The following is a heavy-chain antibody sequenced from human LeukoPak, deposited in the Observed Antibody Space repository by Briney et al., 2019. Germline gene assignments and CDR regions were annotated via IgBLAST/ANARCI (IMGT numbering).Heavy chain of an antibody. CDR1: GFTFSSYW. Sequence: GGSLRLSCAASGFTFSSYWMHWVRQAPGKGLVWVSRINSDGSSTSYADSVKGRFTIPRDNAKNTLYLQMNSLRAEDTAVYYCARDGQDIVVVVAATPCGWFDPWGQGTLVTVSS. D-gene: IGHD2-15*01. J-gene: IGHJ5*02. CDR2: INSDGSST. CDR3: ARDGQDIVVVVAATPCGWFDP. V-gene: IGHV3-74*01.